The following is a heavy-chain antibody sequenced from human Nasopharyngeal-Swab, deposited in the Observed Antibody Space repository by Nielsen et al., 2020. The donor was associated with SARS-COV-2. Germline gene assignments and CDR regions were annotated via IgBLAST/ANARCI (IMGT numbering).Heavy chain of an antibody. CDR2: IWYDGSNK. CDR3: ARDERGYSYGYPDY. CDR1: GFTFSSYG. D-gene: IGHD5-18*01. Sequence: GGSLRLSCAASGFTFSSYGMHWVRQAPGKGLEWVAVIWYDGSNKYYADSVKGRFTISRDNSKNTLYLQMNSLRPEDTAVYYCARDERGYSYGYPDYWGQGTLVTVSS. J-gene: IGHJ4*02. V-gene: IGHV3-33*01.